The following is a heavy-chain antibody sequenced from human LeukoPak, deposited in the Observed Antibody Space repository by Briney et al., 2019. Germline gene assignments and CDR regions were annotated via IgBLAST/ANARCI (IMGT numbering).Heavy chain of an antibody. V-gene: IGHV4-59*08. CDR1: GGSFSGYY. J-gene: IGHJ3*02. Sequence: SETLSLTCAVYGGSFSGYYWSWIRQPPGKGLEWIGYIYYSGSTNYNPSLKSRVTISVDTSKNQFSLKLSSVTAADTAVYYCARPTDGGDDAFDIWGQGTMVTVSS. CDR2: IYYSGST. D-gene: IGHD2-21*01. CDR3: ARPTDGGDDAFDI.